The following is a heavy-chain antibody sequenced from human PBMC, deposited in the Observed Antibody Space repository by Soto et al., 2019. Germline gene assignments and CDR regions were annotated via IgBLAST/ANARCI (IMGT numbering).Heavy chain of an antibody. CDR2: IYSGGSA. Sequence: QLVESGGGLIQPGGFLRLSCAVSGFSVSGKYMSWVRQAPGKGLDWVSVIYSGGSAYYAVSVKGRFTISRDESQNTLYFQMNSLRAEDTAVYYCAWSMMVRGVLFDLWGQGTLVSVSS. V-gene: IGHV3-53*01. D-gene: IGHD3-10*01. CDR3: AWSMMVRGVLFDL. CDR1: GFSVSGKY. J-gene: IGHJ4*02.